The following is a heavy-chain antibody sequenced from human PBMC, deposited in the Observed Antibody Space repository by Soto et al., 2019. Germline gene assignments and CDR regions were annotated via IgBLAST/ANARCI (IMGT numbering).Heavy chain of an antibody. CDR2: ISGSGGST. V-gene: IGHV3-23*01. Sequence: PGGSLRLSCAASGFTFSSYAMSWVRQAPGKGLEWVSAISGSGGSTYYADSVKGRFTISRDNSKNTLYLQMNSLRAEDTAVYYCAKDPRINSYGSGSFNWFDPWGQGTLVTVSS. J-gene: IGHJ5*02. CDR3: AKDPRINSYGSGSFNWFDP. D-gene: IGHD3-10*01. CDR1: GFTFSSYA.